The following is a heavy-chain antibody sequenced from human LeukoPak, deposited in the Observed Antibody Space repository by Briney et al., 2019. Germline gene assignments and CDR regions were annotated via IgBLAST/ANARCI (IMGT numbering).Heavy chain of an antibody. CDR2: ISAYNGNT. CDR1: GYTFTSYG. CDR3: AAGYPDYYYYGMDV. V-gene: IGHV1-18*01. J-gene: IGHJ6*02. D-gene: IGHD3-9*01. Sequence: ASVKVSCKASGYTFTSYGISWVRQAPGQGREGMGWISAYNGNTNYAQKLQGRVTMTTDISTSTAYMELRSLRSDDTAVYYCAAGYPDYYYYGMDVWGQGTTVTVSS.